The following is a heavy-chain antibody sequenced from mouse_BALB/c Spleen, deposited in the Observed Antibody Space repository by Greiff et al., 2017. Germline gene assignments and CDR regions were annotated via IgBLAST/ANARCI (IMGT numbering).Heavy chain of an antibody. Sequence: EVKVVESGGGLVKPGGSLKLSCAASGFTFSSYAMSWVRQTPEKRLEWVASISSGGSTYYPDSVKGRFTISRDNARNILYLQMSSLRSEDTAMYYCAREGYYYGSSYWYFDVWGAGTTVTVSS. CDR2: ISSGGST. J-gene: IGHJ1*01. V-gene: IGHV5-6-5*01. D-gene: IGHD1-1*01. CDR3: AREGYYYGSSYWYFDV. CDR1: GFTFSSYA.